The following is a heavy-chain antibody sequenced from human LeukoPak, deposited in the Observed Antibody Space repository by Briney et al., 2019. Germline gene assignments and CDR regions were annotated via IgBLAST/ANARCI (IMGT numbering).Heavy chain of an antibody. CDR3: ATQLMATSDAFDI. CDR2: FGPEDGET. D-gene: IGHD5-24*01. J-gene: IGHJ3*02. Sequence: ASVKLSCKVSGYTLTELSMHWVRQAPGKGMEWMGGFGPEDGETIYAQKFQGRVTMTEDTSTDTAYMELSSLRSEDTAVYYCATQLMATSDAFDIWGQGTVVTVSS. CDR1: GYTLTELS. V-gene: IGHV1-24*01.